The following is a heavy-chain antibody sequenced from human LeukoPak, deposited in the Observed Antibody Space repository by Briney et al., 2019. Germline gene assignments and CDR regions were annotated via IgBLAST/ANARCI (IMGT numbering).Heavy chain of an antibody. CDR3: ARDYY. Sequence: PSETLSLTCTVSGASISSYHWSWIRQPPGKGLEWIGYIYYIGSTNYNPSLKSRVTISIDTSKNQFSLKLSSVTAADTAVYYCARDYYWGQGTLVTVSP. CDR2: IYYIGST. J-gene: IGHJ4*02. CDR1: GASISSYH. V-gene: IGHV4-59*01.